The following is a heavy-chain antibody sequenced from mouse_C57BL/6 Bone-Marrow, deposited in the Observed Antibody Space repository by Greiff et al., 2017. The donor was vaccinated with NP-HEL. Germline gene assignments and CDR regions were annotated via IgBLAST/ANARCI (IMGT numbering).Heavy chain of an antibody. Sequence: VMLVESGPGLVAPSPSLSITCTASGFSLTSYGVSWVRQPPGKGLEWLGVIWGDGSTNYHSAPISRLSISKDNSKSQVFLKLNSLQTDDTATYYCAMDGYQFFYYAMDYWGQGTSVTVSS. CDR3: AMDGYQFFYYAMDY. CDR2: IWGDGST. CDR1: GFSLTSYG. J-gene: IGHJ4*01. D-gene: IGHD2-3*01. V-gene: IGHV2-3*01.